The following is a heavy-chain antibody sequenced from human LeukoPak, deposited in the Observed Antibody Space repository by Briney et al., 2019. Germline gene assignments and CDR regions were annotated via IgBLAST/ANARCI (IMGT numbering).Heavy chain of an antibody. CDR1: GGSIISSDYH. CDR2: ISYSGNT. CDR3: ARPQYSSGWPFDY. Sequence: PSETLSLTCTVSGGSIISSDYHWGWVRQPPGKGLEWIGTISYSGNTDYNPSLKSRVTISVDTSKNQFSLKLSSVTAADTAVYYCARPQYSSGWPFDYWGQGTLVTVSS. J-gene: IGHJ4*02. V-gene: IGHV4-39*01. D-gene: IGHD6-19*01.